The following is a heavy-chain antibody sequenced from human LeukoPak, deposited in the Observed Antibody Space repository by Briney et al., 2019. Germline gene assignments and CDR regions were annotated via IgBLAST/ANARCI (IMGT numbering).Heavy chain of an antibody. D-gene: IGHD2-2*01. J-gene: IGHJ5*02. CDR1: GYTFTGYY. V-gene: IGHV1-2*02. CDR2: INPNSGGT. CDR3: ASSTVPADLFDP. Sequence: GASVKVSRKPSGYTFTGYYLHWVRPAPGQGLEWMGWINPNSGGTNYAQKPQGRVTMTRDTSISTAYMELSRLRSDDTAVYYCASSTVPADLFDPWGQGTLVTVSS.